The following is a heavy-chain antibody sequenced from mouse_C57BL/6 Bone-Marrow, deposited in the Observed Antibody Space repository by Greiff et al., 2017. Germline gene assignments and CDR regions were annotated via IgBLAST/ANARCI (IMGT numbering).Heavy chain of an antibody. CDR1: GYTFTDYY. D-gene: IGHD2-1*01. J-gene: IGHJ4*01. Sequence: EVQLQQSGPELVKPGASVKISCKASGYTFTDYYMNWVKQSHGKSLEWIGDINPNNGGTSYNQKFKGKATLTVDKSSSTAYMELRSLTSEDSAVYYCARGRGIYYGNYNYAMDYWGQGTSVTVSS. CDR3: ARGRGIYYGNYNYAMDY. V-gene: IGHV1-26*01. CDR2: INPNNGGT.